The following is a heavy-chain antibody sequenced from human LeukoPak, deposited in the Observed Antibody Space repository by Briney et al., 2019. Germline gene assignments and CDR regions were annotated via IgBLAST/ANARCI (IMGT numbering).Heavy chain of an antibody. CDR1: GFTFSNYA. V-gene: IGHV3-30*04. J-gene: IGHJ3*02. D-gene: IGHD1-26*01. CDR3: ASSTYSGSHWDAFDI. CDR2: ISNDGAYT. Sequence: PGGSLRLSCAASGFTFSNYAMHWVRQAPGKGLEWVATISNDGAYTYYADSVKGRFTISRDNAKNTLYLQMNSLRAEDTAVYYCASSTYSGSHWDAFDIWGQGTMVTVSS.